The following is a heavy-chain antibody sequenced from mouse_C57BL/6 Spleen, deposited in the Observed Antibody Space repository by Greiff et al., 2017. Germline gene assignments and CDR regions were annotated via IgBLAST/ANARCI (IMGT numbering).Heavy chain of an antibody. CDR1: GYAFSSYW. V-gene: IGHV1-80*01. CDR2: IYPGDGDT. CDR3: ARSGGLGDFDV. Sequence: QVHVKQSGAELVKPGASVKISCKASGYAFSSYWMNWVKQRPGKGLEWIGQIYPGDGDTNYNGKFKGKATLTADKSSSTAYMQLSSLTSEDSAVYFCARSGGLGDFDVWGTGTTVTVSS. J-gene: IGHJ1*03. D-gene: IGHD3-1*01.